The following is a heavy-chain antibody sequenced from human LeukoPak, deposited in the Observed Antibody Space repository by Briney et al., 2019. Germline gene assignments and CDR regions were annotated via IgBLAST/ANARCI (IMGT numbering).Heavy chain of an antibody. CDR2: IDESGTT. J-gene: IGHJ5*02. V-gene: IGHV4-30-4*01. D-gene: IGHD3-16*02. CDR1: GGSISSGDYY. Sequence: SETLSLTCTASGGSISSGDYYWSWIRQPPGKGLEWIGYIDESGTTHYNPALKSRLTISVDVSKNQFSLKLTSALAADTAVYYCARSLIAPSLGAGACFGPWGRGTLVTVSS. CDR3: ARSLIAPSLGAGACFGP.